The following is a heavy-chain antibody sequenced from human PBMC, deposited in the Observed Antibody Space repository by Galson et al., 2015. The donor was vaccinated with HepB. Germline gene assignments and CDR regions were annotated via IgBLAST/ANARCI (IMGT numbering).Heavy chain of an antibody. D-gene: IGHD2-2*01. J-gene: IGHJ4*02. Sequence: SLRLSCAASGFTFSSYSMNWVRQAPGKGLEWVSYISSSSSTIYYADSVKGRFTISRDNAKNSLYLQMNSLRAEDTAVYYCARGGGEVIVVVPAAYFDYWGQGTLVTVSS. V-gene: IGHV3-48*04. CDR1: GFTFSSYS. CDR3: ARGGGEVIVVVPAAYFDY. CDR2: ISSSSSTI.